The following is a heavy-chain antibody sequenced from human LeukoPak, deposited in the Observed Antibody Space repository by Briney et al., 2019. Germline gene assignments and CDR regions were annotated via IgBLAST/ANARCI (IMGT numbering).Heavy chain of an antibody. V-gene: IGHV4-34*01. CDR2: INHSGST. Sequence: SETLSLTCAVYGGSLSDYHWTWIRQPPGKGLEWIGEINHSGSTNYNPSLKSRVTLSADTSKSQFSLKVNSVTAADTAVYYCARVYDSRGSYLAYWGQGTLVTVSS. J-gene: IGHJ4*02. D-gene: IGHD3-22*01. CDR3: ARVYDSRGSYLAY. CDR1: GGSLSDYH.